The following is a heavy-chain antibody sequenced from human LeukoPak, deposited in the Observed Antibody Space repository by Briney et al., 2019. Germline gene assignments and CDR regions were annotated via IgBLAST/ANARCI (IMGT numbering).Heavy chain of an antibody. CDR2: ISAYNGNT. J-gene: IGHJ4*02. D-gene: IGHD3-22*01. CDR1: GYTFTSYG. Sequence: ASVKVSCKASGYTFTSYGISWVRQAPGQGLEWMGWISAYNGNTNYAQKLQGRVTMTTDTSTSTAYMELRSLRSDDTAVYYCARDYSAAYYDSSGPPAYWGQGTLVTVSS. CDR3: ARDYSAAYYDSSGPPAY. V-gene: IGHV1-18*01.